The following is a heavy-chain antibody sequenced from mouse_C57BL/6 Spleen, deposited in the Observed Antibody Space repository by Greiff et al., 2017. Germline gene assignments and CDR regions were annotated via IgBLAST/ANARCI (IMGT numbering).Heavy chain of an antibody. V-gene: IGHV1-76*01. CDR2: IYPGSGNT. D-gene: IGHD1-3*01. CDR1: GYTFTDYY. Sequence: VQLQQSGAELVRPGASVKLSCKASGYTFTDYYINWVKQRPGQGLEWIARIYPGSGNTYYNEKFKGKATLTAEKSSSTAYMQLSSLTSEDSAVYFCARDFRSSYAMDYWGQGTSVTVSS. J-gene: IGHJ4*01. CDR3: ARDFRSSYAMDY.